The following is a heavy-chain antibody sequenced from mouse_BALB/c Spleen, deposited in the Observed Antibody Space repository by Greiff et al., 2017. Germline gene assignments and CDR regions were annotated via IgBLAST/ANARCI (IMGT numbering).Heavy chain of an antibody. J-gene: IGHJ2*01. D-gene: IGHD1-1*01. CDR3: ARCYYGYFDY. CDR1: GFSLSTSGMG. Sequence: QVTLKESGPGILQPSQTLSLTCSFSGFSLSTSGMGVSWIRQPSGKGLEWLAHIYWDDDKRYNPSLKSRLTISKDTSRNQVFLKITSVDTADTATYYCARCYYGYFDYWGQGTTLTVSS. V-gene: IGHV8-12*01. CDR2: IYWDDDK.